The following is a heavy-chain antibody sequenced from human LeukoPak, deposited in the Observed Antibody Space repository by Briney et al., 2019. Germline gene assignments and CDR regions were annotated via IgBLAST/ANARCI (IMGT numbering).Heavy chain of an antibody. Sequence: PSETLSLTCTVSGGSISSYYWSWIRQPAGKGLEWIGRIYTSGSTNYNPSLKSRVTMSVDTSKNQFSLKLSSVTAADTAVYYCARDEGLELRFLAPKAFDYWGQGTLVTVSS. V-gene: IGHV4-4*07. J-gene: IGHJ4*02. CDR3: ARDEGLELRFLAPKAFDY. D-gene: IGHD3-3*01. CDR1: GGSISSYY. CDR2: IYTSGST.